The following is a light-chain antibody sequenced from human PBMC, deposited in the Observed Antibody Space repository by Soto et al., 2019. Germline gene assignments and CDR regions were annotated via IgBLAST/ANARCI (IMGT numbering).Light chain of an antibody. J-gene: IGLJ1*01. V-gene: IGLV2-14*03. CDR3: SSYTSGSTPFV. Sequence: QSALTQPASVSGSPGQSITISCTGTSSDVGGYNYVSWYQRHPGKAPKLMIYGVSDRPSGVSDRFSGSKSGNTASLTISGLQAEDEADYFCSSYTSGSTPFVFGTGTKVTVL. CDR1: SSDVGGYNY. CDR2: GVS.